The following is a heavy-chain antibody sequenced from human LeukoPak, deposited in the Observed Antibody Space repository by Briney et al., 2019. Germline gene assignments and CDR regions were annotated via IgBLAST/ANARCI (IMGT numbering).Heavy chain of an antibody. J-gene: IGHJ4*02. Sequence: GGSLRLSCAASGFTFSSYAMSWVRQAPGKGLEWVSAISGSGGSTYYADSVKGRFTISRDNSKNTLYLQINSLRAEDTAVYYCAKAFYYDRAERPGKYYFDYWGQGTLVTVSS. CDR2: ISGSGGST. CDR3: AKAFYYDRAERPGKYYFDY. CDR1: GFTFSSYA. D-gene: IGHD3-22*01. V-gene: IGHV3-23*01.